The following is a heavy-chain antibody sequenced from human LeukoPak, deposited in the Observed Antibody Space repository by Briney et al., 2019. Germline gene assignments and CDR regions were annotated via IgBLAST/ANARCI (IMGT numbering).Heavy chain of an antibody. D-gene: IGHD3-3*01. CDR3: AREGFTIFGVVIDYYYGMDV. CDR2: IIPIFGIA. CDR1: GGTFSSYA. V-gene: IGHV1-69*04. Sequence: SSVKVSCEPSGGTFSSYAISWVRQAPGQGREWMGRIIPIFGIANYARKFQGRVTITADKSTSTAYMELSSLRSEGTAVYYCAREGFTIFGVVIDYYYGMDVWGQGTTVTVSS. J-gene: IGHJ6*02.